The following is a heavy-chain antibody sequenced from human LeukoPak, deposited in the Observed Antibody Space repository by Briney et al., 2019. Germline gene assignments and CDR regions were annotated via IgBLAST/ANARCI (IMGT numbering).Heavy chain of an antibody. D-gene: IGHD1-14*01. V-gene: IGHV4-39*01. J-gene: IGHJ3*02. CDR1: GGSISSSSYY. CDR3: ARPKDGNSFDI. Sequence: PSETPSLTCTVSGGSISSSSYYWGWIRQPPGKGLEWMGSIYYSGSTYYNPSLKSRVTISVDTSKNQLSLKLSSVTAADTAVYYCARPKDGNSFDIWGEGTMFTVSS. CDR2: IYYSGST.